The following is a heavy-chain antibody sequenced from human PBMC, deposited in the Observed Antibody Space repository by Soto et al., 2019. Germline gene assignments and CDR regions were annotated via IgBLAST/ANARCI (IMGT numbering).Heavy chain of an antibody. CDR1: GFSLSSSGVG. Sequence: QITLKESGPTLVKPTQTLTLTCTFSGFSLSSSGVGVGLIRQPPGKALEWLALIYWDNYKQYSPSLKNRFTITKDTSKNQVVLTMTKMEPVDTGTYYCARVMGSGTVGVFDYWGQGTLVTVSS. CDR2: IYWDNYK. V-gene: IGHV2-5*02. J-gene: IGHJ4*02. D-gene: IGHD6-13*01. CDR3: ARVMGSGTVGVFDY.